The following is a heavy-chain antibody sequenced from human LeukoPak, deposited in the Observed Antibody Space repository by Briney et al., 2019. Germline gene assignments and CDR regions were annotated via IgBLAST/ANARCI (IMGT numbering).Heavy chain of an antibody. CDR2: IYHSGST. J-gene: IGHJ4*02. CDR1: GGSISSGGYY. CDR3: ARDYCSGGSCHFDY. Sequence: SETLSLTCTVSGGSISSGGYYWSWIRQPPGKGLEWIGYIYHSGSTYYNPSLKSRVTISVDRSKNQFSLKLSSVTAADTAVYYCARDYCSGGSCHFDYWGQGTLVTVSS. D-gene: IGHD2-15*01. V-gene: IGHV4-30-2*01.